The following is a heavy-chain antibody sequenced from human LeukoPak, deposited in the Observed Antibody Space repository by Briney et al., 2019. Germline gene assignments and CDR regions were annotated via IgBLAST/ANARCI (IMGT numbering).Heavy chain of an antibody. CDR2: IYTSGST. Sequence: SETLSLTCTVSGGSISSYYWSWIRQPAGKGLEWIGRIYTSGSTNYNPSLKSRVTMSVDTSKNQFSLKLSSATAADTAVYYCARVPYDFWSGYYVAFDYWGQGTLVTVSS. D-gene: IGHD3-3*01. J-gene: IGHJ4*02. V-gene: IGHV4-4*07. CDR3: ARVPYDFWSGYYVAFDY. CDR1: GGSISSYY.